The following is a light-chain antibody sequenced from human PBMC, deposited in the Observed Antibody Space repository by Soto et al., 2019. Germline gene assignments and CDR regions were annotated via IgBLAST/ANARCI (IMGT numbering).Light chain of an antibody. CDR2: DAS. V-gene: IGKV1-5*01. J-gene: IGKJ1*01. CDR3: QQYNIYWT. CDR1: QSISSW. Sequence: DIHMTQSPSTLSASVGDRVTITCRASQSISSWLAWYHQKPGKAPKLLIYDASSLESGVPSRFSGSGSGTEFTLTISSLQPDDFATYYCQQYNIYWTFGQGTKVEIK.